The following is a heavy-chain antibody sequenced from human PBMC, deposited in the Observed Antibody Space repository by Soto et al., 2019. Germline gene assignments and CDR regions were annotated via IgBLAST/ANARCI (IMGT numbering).Heavy chain of an antibody. CDR3: AREGYSSGFDPFDF. D-gene: IGHD5-18*01. CDR2: ISGYNGRT. Sequence: QVQLEQSGDAVKKPGASVKVSCKASGYNFRNFGITWVRQASGLGLEWLGWISGYNGRTSSARNFRDRVVLTTDTATNTAYIELRSLTSDDTAIYYCAREGYSSGFDPFDFWGQGTKVTVSS. J-gene: IGHJ3*01. CDR1: GYNFRNFG. V-gene: IGHV1-18*01.